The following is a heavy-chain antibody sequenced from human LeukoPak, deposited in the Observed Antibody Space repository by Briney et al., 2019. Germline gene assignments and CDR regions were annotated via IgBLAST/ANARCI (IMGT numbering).Heavy chain of an antibody. CDR1: GFTFSSYS. J-gene: IGHJ3*02. V-gene: IGHV3-23*01. CDR3: AKEEGPGSSSGAFDI. D-gene: IGHD1-1*01. CDR2: ISGSGGST. Sequence: PGGSLRLSCAASGFTFSSYSMNWVRQAPGKGLEWVSAISGSGGSTYYADSVKGRFTISRDNSKNTLYLQMNSLRAEDTAVYYCAKEEGPGSSSGAFDIWGQGTMVTVSS.